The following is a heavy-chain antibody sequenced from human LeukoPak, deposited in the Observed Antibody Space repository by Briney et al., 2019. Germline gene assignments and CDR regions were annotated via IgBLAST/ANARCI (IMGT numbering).Heavy chain of an antibody. J-gene: IGHJ4*02. CDR2: IYHSGIT. CDR3: ARTNYGLGYHFDY. CDR1: GGSISSSNW. Sequence: SGTLSLTCAVSGGSISSSNWWSWVRQFPGKGLEWIGEIYHSGITNNNPSLKSRLTISVDKSRNQFSLKLSSVTAADTAVYYCARTNYGLGYHFDYWGQGTLVTVSS. V-gene: IGHV4-4*02. D-gene: IGHD3-10*01.